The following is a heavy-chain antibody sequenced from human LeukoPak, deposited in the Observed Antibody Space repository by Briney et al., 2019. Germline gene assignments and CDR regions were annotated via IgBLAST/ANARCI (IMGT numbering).Heavy chain of an antibody. CDR3: ARHRIEYCSGGSCYSPARYYMDV. J-gene: IGHJ6*03. CDR1: GVSISSGSYY. Sequence: PSENLSLNCTVSGVSISSGSYYWSWIRQPAGKRLGWIGHIYRSGSTNYNPSLKSRVTISVDTSKNQFSLKLSSVTAADTAVYYCARHRIEYCSGGSCYSPARYYMDVWGKGTTVTISS. D-gene: IGHD2-15*01. CDR2: IYRSGST. V-gene: IGHV4-61*09.